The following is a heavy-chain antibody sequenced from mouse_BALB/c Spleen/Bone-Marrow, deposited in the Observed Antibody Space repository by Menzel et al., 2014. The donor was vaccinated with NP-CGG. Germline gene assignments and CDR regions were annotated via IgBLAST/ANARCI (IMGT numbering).Heavy chain of an antibody. CDR3: ARLGNDDAMYF. Sequence: EVKLVESGGGLVKLGGSLKLSCAASGFTFSSYYMSWVRQTPEKRLELVAAINSNGGSTYYPDTVKGRFTISRDNAKNTLYLQMSRLKSEDPDLYYCARLGNDDAMYFCGQAASVAISS. D-gene: IGHD2-12*01. J-gene: IGHJ4*01. CDR2: INSNGGST. V-gene: IGHV5-6-2*01. CDR1: GFTFSSYY.